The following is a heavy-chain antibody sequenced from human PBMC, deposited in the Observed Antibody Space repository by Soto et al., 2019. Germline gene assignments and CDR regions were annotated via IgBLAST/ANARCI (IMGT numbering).Heavy chain of an antibody. V-gene: IGHV4-39*07. CDR1: GGPISNTNYY. CDR2: IYHNGRT. Sequence: SEPLSLTCSVSGGPISNTNYYWGWIRQPPGKGLEWIASIYHNGRTNYNPSLKSRAPISADTSKMQVSLKLSSVTAADTAVYFCARGTPSPLIVRSSRGPWFAPWGQGTLVPVSS. D-gene: IGHD1-26*01. J-gene: IGHJ5*02. CDR3: ARGTPSPLIVRSSRGPWFAP.